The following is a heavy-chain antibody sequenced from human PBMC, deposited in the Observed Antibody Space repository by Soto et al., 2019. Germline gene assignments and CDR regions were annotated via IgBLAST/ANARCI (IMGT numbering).Heavy chain of an antibody. Sequence: EVQLVESGGDSVQPGGSLRLSCVASGITFTNYWMHWVRQVPGKGLVWVARVDSDGRGTSYADFVKGRSTISRHNANNTVNLNMHILRVEDTAMYYCGTFFEHWGQGIPVPVSS. J-gene: IGHJ4*02. V-gene: IGHV3-74*01. CDR1: GITFTNYW. CDR3: GTFFEH. D-gene: IGHD3-16*01. CDR2: VDSDGRGT.